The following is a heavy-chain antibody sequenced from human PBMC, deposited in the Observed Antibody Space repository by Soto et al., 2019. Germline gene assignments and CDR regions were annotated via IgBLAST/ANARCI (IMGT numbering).Heavy chain of an antibody. CDR2: INPNSGGT. CDR3: ARDREPIYCTNGVCPPGYYYYYYGMDV. Sequence: ASVKVSCKASGYTFTGYYMHWVRQAPGQGLEWMGWINPNSGGTNYAQKFQGWVTMTRDTSISTAYMELSRLRSDDTAVYYCARDREPIYCTNGVCPPGYYYYYYGMDVWGQGTTVTVSS. D-gene: IGHD2-8*01. CDR1: GYTFTGYY. V-gene: IGHV1-2*04. J-gene: IGHJ6*02.